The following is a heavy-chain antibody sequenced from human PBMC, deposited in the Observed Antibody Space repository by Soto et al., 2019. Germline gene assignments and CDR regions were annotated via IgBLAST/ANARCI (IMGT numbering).Heavy chain of an antibody. D-gene: IGHD3-3*01. Sequence: HPGGSLRLSCAASGFTFSSYAMSWVRQAPGKGLEWVSAISGSGGSTYYADSVKGRFTISRDNSKNTLYLQMNSLRAEDTAVYYCAKVLDLRVYYFDYWGQGTLVTVSS. CDR1: GFTFSSYA. J-gene: IGHJ4*02. CDR3: AKVLDLRVYYFDY. V-gene: IGHV3-23*01. CDR2: ISGSGGST.